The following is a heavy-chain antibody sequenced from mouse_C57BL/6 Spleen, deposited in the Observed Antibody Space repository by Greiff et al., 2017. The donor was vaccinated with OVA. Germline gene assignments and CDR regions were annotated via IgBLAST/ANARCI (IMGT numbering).Heavy chain of an antibody. CDR2: IDPSDSYT. Sequence: VQRVESGAELVRPGTSVKLSCKASGYTFTSYWMHWVKQRPGQGLEWIGVIDPSDSYTNYNQKFKGKATLTVDTSSSTAYMQLSSLTSEDSAVYYCARRMVTTGEWCAYWGQGTLVTVSA. CDR1: GYTFTSYW. D-gene: IGHD2-2*01. V-gene: IGHV1-59*01. CDR3: ARRMVTTGEWCAY. J-gene: IGHJ3*01.